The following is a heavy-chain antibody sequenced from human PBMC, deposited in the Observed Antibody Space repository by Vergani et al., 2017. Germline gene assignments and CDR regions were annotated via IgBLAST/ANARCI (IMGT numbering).Heavy chain of an antibody. Sequence: QVQLVQSGAEVKKPGSSVKVSCKASGGTFSSYAISWVRQAPGQGLEWIGGIIPIFGTANYAQKFQGRVTITSDESTSTAYMELSSLRSEDTAVYYCAGSGCGGDCYSLSYWYFDLWGRGTLVTASS. V-gene: IGHV1-69*01. CDR3: AGSGCGGDCYSLSYWYFDL. CDR2: IIPIFGTA. J-gene: IGHJ2*01. CDR1: GGTFSSYA. D-gene: IGHD2-21*02.